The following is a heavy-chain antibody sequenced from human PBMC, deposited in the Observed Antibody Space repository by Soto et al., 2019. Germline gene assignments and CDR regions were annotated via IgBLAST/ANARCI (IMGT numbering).Heavy chain of an antibody. CDR1: GGTFSSYA. CDR3: ARDGRVSREWDSSGWYPHAEYFQH. CDR2: IIPIFGTA. J-gene: IGHJ1*01. D-gene: IGHD6-19*01. Sequence: GASVKVSCKASGGTFSSYAISCVRHAPGQGLEWMGGIIPIFGTANYAQKFQGRVTITADESTSTAYMELSSLRSEDTAVYYCARDGRVSREWDSSGWYPHAEYFQHWGQGTLVTVSS. V-gene: IGHV1-69*13.